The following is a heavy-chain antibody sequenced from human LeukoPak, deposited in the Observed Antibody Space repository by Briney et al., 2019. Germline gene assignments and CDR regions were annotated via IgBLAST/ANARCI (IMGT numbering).Heavy chain of an antibody. CDR3: ARGMVRGVTLSWYYYYYYMDV. Sequence: SETLSLTCTVSGGSISSYYWSWIRQPPGKGLEWIGYIYYSGSTNYNPSLKSRGTISVDTSKNQFSLKLSSVTAADTAVYYCARGMVRGVTLSWYYYYYYMDVWGKGTTVTVSS. J-gene: IGHJ6*03. V-gene: IGHV4-59*01. CDR2: IYYSGST. D-gene: IGHD3-10*01. CDR1: GGSISSYY.